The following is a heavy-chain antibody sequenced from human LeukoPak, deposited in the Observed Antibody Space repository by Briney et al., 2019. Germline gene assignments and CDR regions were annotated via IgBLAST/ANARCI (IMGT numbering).Heavy chain of an antibody. CDR1: GFTFSEYY. J-gene: IGHJ6*02. D-gene: IGHD1-14*01. CDR3: ARDTNNGLDV. V-gene: IGHV3-11*01. CDR2: ISSSGPLM. Sequence: GGSLRLSCAASGFTFSEYYINWIRQAPGKGLEWVSHISSSGPLMQYADSVRGRFTITRDNAQNFMSLQMNNLKPEDTAVYYCARDTNNGLDVWGRGTTVTVS.